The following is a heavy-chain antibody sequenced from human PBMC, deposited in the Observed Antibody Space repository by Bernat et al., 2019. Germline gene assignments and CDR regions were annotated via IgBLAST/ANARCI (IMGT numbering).Heavy chain of an antibody. CDR1: GFTFSSYS. J-gene: IGHJ6*02. CDR3: AKSYGFGEPSFGMDV. Sequence: VQLVESGGGLVKPGGSLRLSCAASGFTFSSYSMNWVRQAPGKGLEWVAVISYDGSNKYYADYVKGRFTISRDNSKNTLYLQMNSLRAEDTAVYYCAKSYGFGEPSFGMDVWGQGTTVTVSS. CDR2: ISYDGSNK. D-gene: IGHD3-10*01. V-gene: IGHV3-30*18.